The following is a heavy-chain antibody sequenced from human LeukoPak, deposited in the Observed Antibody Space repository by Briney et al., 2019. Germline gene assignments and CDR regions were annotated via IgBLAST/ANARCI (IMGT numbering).Heavy chain of an antibody. CDR2: IFYSGST. CDR3: ARHEGNCSGGRCYSAWYFDL. Sequence: GSLRLSCAASGFTFSSYSMNWVRQPPGKGLEWIGSIFYSGSTWYNPSLKSRVSISVDTSKNQFSLKVTSVTAADTAVYYCARHEGNCSGGRCYSAWYFDLWGRGTLVTVSS. D-gene: IGHD2-15*01. CDR1: GFTFSSYSMN. J-gene: IGHJ2*01. V-gene: IGHV4-39*01.